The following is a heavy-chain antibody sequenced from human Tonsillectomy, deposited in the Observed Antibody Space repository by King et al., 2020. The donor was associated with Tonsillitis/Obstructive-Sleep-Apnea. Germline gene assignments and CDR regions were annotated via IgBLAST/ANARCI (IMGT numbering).Heavy chain of an antibody. J-gene: IGHJ4*02. CDR3: NRDGIQLWSNNPYYFDY. CDR1: GFTFGDYA. Sequence: QLVESGGGLVQPGRSLRLSCTASGFTFGDYAMSWVRQAPGKGLEWVGFIRGKTYGGTTEYAASVKGRFTIPRDDSKSIAYLQMNSLKTEDTAVYYCNRDGIQLWSNNPYYFDYWGQGTLVTVSS. V-gene: IGHV3-49*04. D-gene: IGHD5-18*01. CDR2: IRGKTYGGTT.